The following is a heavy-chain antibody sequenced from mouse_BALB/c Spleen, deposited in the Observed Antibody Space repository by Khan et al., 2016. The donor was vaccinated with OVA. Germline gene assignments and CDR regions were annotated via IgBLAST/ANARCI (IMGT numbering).Heavy chain of an antibody. CDR1: GFTFSSYA. V-gene: IGHV5-6-5*01. CDR3: AREEYRYDEYYFDY. D-gene: IGHD2-14*01. Sequence: EVQRVESGGGSVKPGGSLKLSCAVSGFTFSSYAMSWVRQTPEKRLEWVASISSGGSTYYPDSVKGRFTISRDNARNILYLQMSSLRSEDMAMYYCAREEYRYDEYYFDYWGQGTTLTVSS. CDR2: ISSGGST. J-gene: IGHJ2*01.